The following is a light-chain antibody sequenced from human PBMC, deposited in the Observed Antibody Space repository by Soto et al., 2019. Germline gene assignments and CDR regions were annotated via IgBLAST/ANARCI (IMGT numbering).Light chain of an antibody. CDR2: DVS. V-gene: IGLV2-14*01. Sequence: QSELTQAASVSGSPGQSITISCTGTSSDVGGYNYVSWYQQHPGKAPKLMIYDVSNRPSGVSSRFSGSKSGNTASLAISGLQAEDETDYYCSSYTSSSTLWVFGSGTKVTVL. J-gene: IGLJ1*01. CDR3: SSYTSSSTLWV. CDR1: SSDVGGYNY.